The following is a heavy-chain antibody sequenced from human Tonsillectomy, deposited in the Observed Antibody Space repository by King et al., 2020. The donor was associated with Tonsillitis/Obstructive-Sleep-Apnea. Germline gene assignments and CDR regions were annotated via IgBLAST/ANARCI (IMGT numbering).Heavy chain of an antibody. J-gene: IGHJ5*02. CDR3: AGDSGFGDIIGFDP. V-gene: IGHV4-31*03. Sequence: QLQESGPGLVKPSQTLSLTCTVSGGSISSGGYYWRWIRQHPGKGLEWIGYIYYSGSTYYNPSLKSRVTISVDTSKNQFSLKLSSVTAADTAVYYCAGDSGFGDIIGFDPWGQGTLVTVSS. CDR2: IYYSGST. D-gene: IGHD3-10*01. CDR1: GGSISSGGYY.